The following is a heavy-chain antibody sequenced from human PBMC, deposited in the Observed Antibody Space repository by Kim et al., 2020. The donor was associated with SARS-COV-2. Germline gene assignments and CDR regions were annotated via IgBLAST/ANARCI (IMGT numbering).Heavy chain of an antibody. D-gene: IGHD2-15*01. Sequence: LKSRVTISVDTSKNQFSLKLNSVTAADTAVYYCARQLYCSGSTCYFAWFDPWGRGTLVTVSS. V-gene: IGHV4-39*01. J-gene: IGHJ5*02. CDR3: ARQLYCSGSTCYFAWFDP.